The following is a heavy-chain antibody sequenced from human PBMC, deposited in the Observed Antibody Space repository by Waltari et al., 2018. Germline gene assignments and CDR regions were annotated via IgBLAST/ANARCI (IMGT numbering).Heavy chain of an antibody. V-gene: IGHV1-2*06. D-gene: IGHD3-22*01. J-gene: IGHJ4*02. Sequence: LVQSGAAVKKPGASVTVSCKASGYTFTGYAILWVRQAPGQGLEWMGRINPKNGDTHYAQNFQGRVALTTDTSTNTAFMELQRLRSDDTAVYYCLRDSSGSHFDYWGQGTLVTVSS. CDR3: LRDSSGSHFDY. CDR2: INPKNGDT. CDR1: GYTFTGYA.